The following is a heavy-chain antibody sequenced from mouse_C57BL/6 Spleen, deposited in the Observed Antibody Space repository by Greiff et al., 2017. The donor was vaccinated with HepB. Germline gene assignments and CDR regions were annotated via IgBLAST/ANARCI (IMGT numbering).Heavy chain of an antibody. CDR1: GYTFTSYW. CDR3: TRNYYGSSFFDY. J-gene: IGHJ2*01. Sequence: DVQLQESGTVLARPGASVKMSCKTSGYTFTSYWMHWVKQRPGQGLEWIGAIYPGNSDTSYNQKFKGKAKLTAVTSVSTAYMELSSLTNEDSAVYYCTRNYYGSSFFDYWGQGTTLTVSS. CDR2: IYPGNSDT. D-gene: IGHD1-1*01. V-gene: IGHV1-5*01.